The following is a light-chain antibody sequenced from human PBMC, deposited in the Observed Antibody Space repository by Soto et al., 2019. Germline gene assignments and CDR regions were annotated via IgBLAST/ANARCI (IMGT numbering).Light chain of an antibody. CDR3: CSYAGDFYV. J-gene: IGLJ1*01. V-gene: IGLV2-11*01. CDR1: TSDVGGYDY. CDR2: DVS. Sequence: QSVLTQPRSVSGSPGQSVAISCTGTTSDVGGYDYVSWHQQHPGKAPELIIFDVSKRPSGVPDRFSGSKSGNTASLTITGLQAEDEVDYFCCSYAGDFYVFGSGTKAPVL.